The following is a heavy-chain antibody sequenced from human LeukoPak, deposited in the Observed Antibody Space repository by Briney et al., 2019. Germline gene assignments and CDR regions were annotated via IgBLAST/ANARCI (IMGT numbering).Heavy chain of an antibody. Sequence: PSETLSLTCTVSGGSISSSSYYWGWIRQPPGKGLEWIGSIYYSGSTYYNPSLKSRVTISVDTSKNQFSLKLSSVTAADTAVYYCARRGDYGLFDYWGQGTLVTVSS. CDR1: GGSISSSSYY. J-gene: IGHJ4*02. CDR3: ARRGDYGLFDY. V-gene: IGHV4-39*01. CDR2: IYYSGST. D-gene: IGHD4/OR15-4a*01.